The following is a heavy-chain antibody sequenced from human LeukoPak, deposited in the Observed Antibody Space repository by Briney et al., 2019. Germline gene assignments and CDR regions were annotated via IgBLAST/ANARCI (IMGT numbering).Heavy chain of an antibody. CDR2: ISGSGANT. J-gene: IGHJ4*02. V-gene: IGHV3-23*01. CDR3: ARERFCGGDCYDFDY. CDR1: GFTFSTYG. D-gene: IGHD2-21*02. Sequence: PGGSLRLSCAASGFTFSTYGMNWVRQAPGKGLEWVSGISGSGANTYYRGSVKGRFTISRDNSKNTLYLQMNSLRAEDTAVYYCARERFCGGDCYDFDYWGQGTLVTVSS.